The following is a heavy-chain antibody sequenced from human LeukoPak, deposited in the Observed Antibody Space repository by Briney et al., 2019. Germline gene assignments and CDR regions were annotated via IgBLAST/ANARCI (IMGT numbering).Heavy chain of an antibody. CDR2: ISSNGEST. CDR3: ARVEAAAGTGSLDS. Sequence: PGGSLRLSCSASGFTLSSFAMHWVRQAPGKGLDYISSISSNGESTYYADSVKGRFTISRDNSKNTLYLQMNTLRAEDTAVYYCARVEAAAGTGSLDSWGQGTLVTVSS. D-gene: IGHD6-13*01. J-gene: IGHJ4*02. V-gene: IGHV3-64*04. CDR1: GFTLSSFA.